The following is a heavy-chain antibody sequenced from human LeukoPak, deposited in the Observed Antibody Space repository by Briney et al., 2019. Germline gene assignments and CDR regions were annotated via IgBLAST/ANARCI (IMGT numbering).Heavy chain of an antibody. J-gene: IGHJ1*01. CDR2: IYYSGST. CDR3: ARTHYVTPWH. D-gene: IGHD2-15*01. Sequence: SETLSLTCTVSGGSISSSSYYWGWIRQPPGKGLEWIGSIYYSGSTYYNPSLKSRVTISVDTSKNQFSLKLSSVTAADTAVYYCARTHYVTPWHWGHGTLVTVSS. V-gene: IGHV4-39*07. CDR1: GGSISSSSYY.